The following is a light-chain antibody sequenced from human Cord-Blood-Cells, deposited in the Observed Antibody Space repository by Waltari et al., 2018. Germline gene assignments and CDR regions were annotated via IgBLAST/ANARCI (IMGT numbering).Light chain of an antibody. Sequence: QSALTQPRSVARSPGQSVTISCTGTSSDVGGCHYVSWYQQHPGKAPKLMIYGVSKRPSGVPDRFSGSKSGNTASLTISGLQAEDEADYYCCSYAGSYTYVFGTGTKVTVL. CDR2: GVS. J-gene: IGLJ1*01. CDR3: CSYAGSYTYV. V-gene: IGLV2-11*01. CDR1: SSDVGGCHY.